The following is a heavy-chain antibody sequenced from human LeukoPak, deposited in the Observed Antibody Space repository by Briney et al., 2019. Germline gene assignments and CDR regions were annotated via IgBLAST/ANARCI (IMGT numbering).Heavy chain of an antibody. CDR3: ARAQLGSHRPGDF. V-gene: IGHV1-3*01. CDR1: GYTFSSYD. D-gene: IGHD3-16*01. Sequence: GASVKVSCKASGYTFSSYDIHWVRQAPGQSLEWMGRINAGNGDTTYSGKFQGKVVITRDTLVSTDYMELRSLRSEDTAVYYCARAQLGSHRPGDFWGQGTLITVSS. J-gene: IGHJ4*02. CDR2: INAGNGDT.